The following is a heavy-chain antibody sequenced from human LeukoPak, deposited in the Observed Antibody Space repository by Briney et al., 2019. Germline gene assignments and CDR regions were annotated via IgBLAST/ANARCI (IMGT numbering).Heavy chain of an antibody. CDR3: AKVVLWDNWFDP. D-gene: IGHD3-10*01. CDR2: INPNSGGT. Sequence: ASVKVSCKASGYTFTGYYMHWVRQAPGQGLEWMGWINPNSGGTNYAQKFQGRVTMTRDTSISTAYMELSRLRAEDTAVYYCAKVVLWDNWFDPWGQGTLVTVSS. V-gene: IGHV1-2*02. CDR1: GYTFTGYY. J-gene: IGHJ5*02.